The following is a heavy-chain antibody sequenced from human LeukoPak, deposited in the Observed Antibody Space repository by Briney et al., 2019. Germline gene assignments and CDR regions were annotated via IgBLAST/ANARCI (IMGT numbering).Heavy chain of an antibody. Sequence: PSETLSLTCAVYGGSFSGYYWSWIRQPPGKGLGWIGNIYHSGSTYKNPSLKSRVTMSVDTPKNQFSLKLTSVTAADTAVYYCARGGGNGGGWVGHYYYMDVWGKGTTVTVS. CDR1: GGSFSGYY. D-gene: IGHD4-23*01. J-gene: IGHJ6*03. CDR2: IYHSGST. CDR3: ARGGGNGGGWVGHYYYMDV. V-gene: IGHV4-34*01.